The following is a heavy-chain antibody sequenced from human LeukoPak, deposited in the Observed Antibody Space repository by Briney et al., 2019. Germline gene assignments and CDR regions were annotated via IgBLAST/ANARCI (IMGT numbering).Heavy chain of an antibody. CDR2: IKSDGGMT. CDR3: ASQVVGAAFDP. Sequence: PGGSLRLSCVASGFTFSGYWMHWVRQPPGKGLVWVSRIKSDGGMTNYADSVKGRFTISRDNAKNTLYLQMNSLRAEDTAVYYCASQVVGAAFDPRGQGTLVTVSS. CDR1: GFTFSGYW. V-gene: IGHV3-74*01. D-gene: IGHD2-15*01. J-gene: IGHJ5*02.